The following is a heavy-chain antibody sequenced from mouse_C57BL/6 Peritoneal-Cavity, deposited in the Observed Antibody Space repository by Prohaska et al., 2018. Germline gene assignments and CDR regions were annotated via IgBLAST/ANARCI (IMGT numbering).Heavy chain of an antibody. CDR2: IKPDSSTI. CDR3: ASTYWYFDV. J-gene: IGHJ1*03. Sequence: EVKLLQSGGGLVQPGGSLKLSCAASGIDFSSYWMSWVRRAPGKGLEWIGEIKPDSSTINYAPSLKDKFIISRDNAKNTLYLQMSKVRSEDTALYYCASTYWYFDVWGTGTTVTVSS. V-gene: IGHV4-1*01. CDR1: GIDFSSYW.